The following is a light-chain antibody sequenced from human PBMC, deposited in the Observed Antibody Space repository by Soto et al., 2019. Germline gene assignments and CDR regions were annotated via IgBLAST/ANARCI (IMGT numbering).Light chain of an antibody. CDR2: GAS. V-gene: IGKV3-15*01. CDR1: QSISSN. Sequence: EIVMTQSPATLSVSPGERATLSCRASQSISSNLAWYQQKPGQAPRLLIYGASTSATGIPARFSGSGSGTEVTLTISSLQSEDFAVYYCQHYNYWPPWTFGQGTKVEIK. CDR3: QHYNYWPPWT. J-gene: IGKJ1*01.